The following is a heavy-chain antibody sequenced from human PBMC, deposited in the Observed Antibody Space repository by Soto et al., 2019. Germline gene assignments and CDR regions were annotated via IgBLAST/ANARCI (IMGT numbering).Heavy chain of an antibody. CDR1: GFTFSSYA. CDR3: AKDPDYGDYFYFDY. J-gene: IGHJ4*02. Sequence: VGSLRLSCAASGFTFSSYAMSWVRQAPGKGLGWVSAISGSGGSTYYADSVKGRFTISRDNSKNTLYLQMNSLRAEDTAVYYCAKDPDYGDYFYFDYWAREPWSPSPQ. D-gene: IGHD4-17*01. V-gene: IGHV3-23*01. CDR2: ISGSGGST.